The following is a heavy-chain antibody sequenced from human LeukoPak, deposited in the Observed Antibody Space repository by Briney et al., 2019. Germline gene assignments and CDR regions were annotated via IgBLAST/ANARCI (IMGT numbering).Heavy chain of an antibody. CDR1: GGSISRSY. CDR2: IYYSGST. D-gene: IGHD3-22*01. V-gene: IGHV4-59*01. J-gene: IGHJ4*02. CDR3: ARIFTDSGSYYSEY. Sequence: SETLSLTCTVSGGSISRSYWSWIRQPPGKGLEWIGYIYYSGSTNYNPSLKSRVAISVDTSKNQFSLKLTSVSAADTAVYYCARIFTDSGSYYSEYWGQGTLVTVSS.